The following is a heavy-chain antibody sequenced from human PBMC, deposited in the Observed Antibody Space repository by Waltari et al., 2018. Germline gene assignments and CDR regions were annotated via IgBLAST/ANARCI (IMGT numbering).Heavy chain of an antibody. D-gene: IGHD1-7*01. CDR2: ISYDGYNQ. Sequence: QVQLVESGGGVVQPGTSLRLSCVASGFNFNSYTMHWVRQAPGKGLEWVGVISYDGYNQYYGDSVGGRFTMSRDNSKNTLYLEMNSLRIDDTAVYYCARPHYTNLNYFDPWGQGTLVTVSS. CDR3: ARPHYTNLNYFDP. V-gene: IGHV3-30-3*01. CDR1: GFNFNSYT. J-gene: IGHJ5*02.